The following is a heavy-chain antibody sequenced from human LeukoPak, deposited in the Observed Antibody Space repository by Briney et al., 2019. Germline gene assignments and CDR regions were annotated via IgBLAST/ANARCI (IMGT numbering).Heavy chain of an antibody. CDR3: ARAYCGGDCYSGYYYYGMDV. V-gene: IGHV1-69*13. Sequence: GASVKVSCKASGYTFTSYAISWVRQAPGQGLEWMGGIIPIFGTANYAQKFQGRVTITADESTSTAYMELSSLRSEDTAVYYCARAYCGGDCYSGYYYYGMDVWGQGTTVTVSS. J-gene: IGHJ6*02. D-gene: IGHD2-21*02. CDR1: GYTFTSYA. CDR2: IIPIFGTA.